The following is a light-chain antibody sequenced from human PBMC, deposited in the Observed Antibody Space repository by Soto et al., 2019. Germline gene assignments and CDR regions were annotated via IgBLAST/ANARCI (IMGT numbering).Light chain of an antibody. V-gene: IGKV3-11*01. Sequence: EIVLTQSPGTLSLSPGERATLSCRATQSVNSNYLAWYQQKSGQAPRLLIYDASNRATGIPARFSGSGSGTDFTLTISSLEPEDFAVYYCQQRSNWPPTFGQGTRLEIK. CDR1: QSVNSNY. CDR2: DAS. CDR3: QQRSNWPPT. J-gene: IGKJ5*01.